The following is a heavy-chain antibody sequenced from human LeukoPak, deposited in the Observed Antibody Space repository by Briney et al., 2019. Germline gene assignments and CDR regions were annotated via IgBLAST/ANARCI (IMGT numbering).Heavy chain of an antibody. CDR3: ARGPTDNSYGSGSYYY. D-gene: IGHD3-10*01. Sequence: ASVTVSCKAAGYTFTGYYMHWVRQAPGQGLEWMGWINPNSGGTNYAQKFQGRVTMTRDTSISPAYMELSRLRSDDTAVYYCARGPTDNSYGSGSYYYWGQGTLVTVSS. CDR2: INPNSGGT. CDR1: GYTFTGYY. V-gene: IGHV1-2*02. J-gene: IGHJ4*02.